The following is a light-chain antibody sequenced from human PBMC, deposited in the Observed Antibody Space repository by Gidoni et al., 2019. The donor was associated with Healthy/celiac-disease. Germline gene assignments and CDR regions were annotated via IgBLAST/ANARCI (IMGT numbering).Light chain of an antibody. J-gene: IGLJ2*01. CDR2: DVS. CDR3: CSYAGSYTLVV. V-gene: IGLV2-11*01. CDR1: SSDVGGYNY. Sequence: PRPVSGSPGPSVTISCTGTSSDVGGYNYVSWYQQHPGKAPKLMIYDVSKRPSGVPDRFSGSKSGNTASLTISGLQAEDEADYYCCSYAGSYTLVVFGGGTKLTVL.